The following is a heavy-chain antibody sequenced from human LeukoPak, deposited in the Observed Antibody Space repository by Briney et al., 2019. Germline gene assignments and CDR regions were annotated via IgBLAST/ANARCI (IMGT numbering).Heavy chain of an antibody. CDR2: ISGSGGST. V-gene: IGHV3-23*01. Sequence: HPGGSLRLSCAASGFTFSSYAMSWVRQAPGKGLEWVSAISGSGGSTYYADSVKGRFTISRDNSKNTLYLQMNSLRAEDTAVYYCATPPTIFGVVTLFDGGMDVWGQGTTVTVSS. J-gene: IGHJ6*02. CDR1: GFTFSSYA. CDR3: ATPPTIFGVVTLFDGGMDV. D-gene: IGHD3-3*01.